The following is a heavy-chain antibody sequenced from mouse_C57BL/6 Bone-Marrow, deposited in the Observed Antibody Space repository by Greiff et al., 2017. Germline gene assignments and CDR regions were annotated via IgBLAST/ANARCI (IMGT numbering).Heavy chain of an antibody. D-gene: IGHD2-1*01. Sequence: VQLQQSGAELVRPGASVKLSCTASGFNIKDDYMHWVKQRPEQGLEWIGWIDPENGDTEYASKFQGKAPITADTTSNTAYLQLSSLTSEDTAVYYCTLYGTQAWFAYWGQGTLVTVSA. CDR1: GFNIKDDY. V-gene: IGHV14-4*01. CDR2: IDPENGDT. J-gene: IGHJ3*01. CDR3: TLYGTQAWFAY.